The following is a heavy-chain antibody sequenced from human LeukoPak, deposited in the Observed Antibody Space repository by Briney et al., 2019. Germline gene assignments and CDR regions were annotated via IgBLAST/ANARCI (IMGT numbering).Heavy chain of an antibody. V-gene: IGHV4-61*02. J-gene: IGHJ4*02. D-gene: IGHD4-23*01. Sequence: PSETLSLTCTVSGGSISIGRYYWSWIRQPAGKGLEWIGRIYTSGSTHYNPSLKRRVTISVDTPKHQFSLQLSSVTATDTAVYYCERDRPNDYGGNSGLEPFDYWGQGTLVTVSS. CDR2: IYTSGST. CDR1: GGSISIGRYY. CDR3: ERDRPNDYGGNSGLEPFDY.